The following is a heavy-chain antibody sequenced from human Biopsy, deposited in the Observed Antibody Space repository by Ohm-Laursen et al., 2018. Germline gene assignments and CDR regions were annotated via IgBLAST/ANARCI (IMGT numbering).Heavy chain of an antibody. D-gene: IGHD5-18*01. CDR3: TKWSGGYSYSSL. CDR2: IRSIGSGGTT. CDR1: GFNFGDLG. Sequence: SLRLSCSTSGFNFGDLGMGWFRQVPGKGLECVSLIRSIGSGGTTEYAESVKGRFTVSRDDSKSLTYLQTSSLKIEDTGIYYCTKWSGGYSYSSLWGRGTLVTVSS. J-gene: IGHJ4*02. V-gene: IGHV3-49*03.